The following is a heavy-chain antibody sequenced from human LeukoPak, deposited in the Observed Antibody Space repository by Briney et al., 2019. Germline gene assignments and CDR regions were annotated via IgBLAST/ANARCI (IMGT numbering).Heavy chain of an antibody. V-gene: IGHV4-4*09. Sequence: PSETLSLTCTVSGGSISSYYWSWIRQPPGKGLECIGYIYTSGSTNYNPSLKSRVTISIDTSKNQFSLKLSSVTAADTAVYYCARLLMVYAVTRFDPWGQGTLVTVSS. CDR1: GGSISSYY. CDR2: IYTSGST. CDR3: ARLLMVYAVTRFDP. J-gene: IGHJ5*02. D-gene: IGHD2-8*01.